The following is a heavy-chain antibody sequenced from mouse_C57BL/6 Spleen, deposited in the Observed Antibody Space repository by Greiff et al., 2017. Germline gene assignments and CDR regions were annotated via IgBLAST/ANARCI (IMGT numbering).Heavy chain of an antibody. V-gene: IGHV5-16*02. CDR2: INYDGSST. CDR3: ARRGTDAMDY. Sequence: EVQLVESEGGLVQPGSSMKLSCTASGFTFSDYYMAWVRQVPEKGLEWVANINYDGSSTYYLDSLKSRFIISSDNAKNILYLQMSSLKSEDTATYYCARRGTDAMDYWGQGTSVTVSS. J-gene: IGHJ4*01. D-gene: IGHD3-3*01. CDR1: GFTFSDYY.